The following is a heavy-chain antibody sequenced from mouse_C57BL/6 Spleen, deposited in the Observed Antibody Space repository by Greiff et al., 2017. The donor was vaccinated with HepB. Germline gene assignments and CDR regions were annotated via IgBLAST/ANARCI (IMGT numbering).Heavy chain of an antibody. V-gene: IGHV1-69*01. Sequence: VQLQQPGAELVMPGASVKLSCKASGYTFTSYWMHWVKQRPGQGLEWIGEIDPSDSYTNYNQKFKGKSTLTVDKSSSPAYMQLSSLTSEDSAVYYCARKRDYWGQGTLGTVSA. CDR1: GYTFTSYW. J-gene: IGHJ3*01. CDR2: IDPSDSYT. D-gene: IGHD3-3*01. CDR3: ARKRDY.